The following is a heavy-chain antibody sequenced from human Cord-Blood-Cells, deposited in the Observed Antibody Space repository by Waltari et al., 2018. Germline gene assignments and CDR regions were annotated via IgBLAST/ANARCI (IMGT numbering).Heavy chain of an antibody. CDR3: ASGALNIGSYNDAFNI. CDR1: GGTFSSYA. Sequence: QVQLVQSGAEVKKPGSSVKVSCKASGGTFSSYALSWVRQAPGQGVEWMGGTNPSFGTANNAQKSQSTGTMTAQESTITAYMGLMSLRSEDTSVYYCASGALNIGSYNDAFNISGQGTRVTGSS. J-gene: IGHJ3*02. CDR2: TNPSFGTA. V-gene: IGHV1-69*01. D-gene: IGHD1-26*01.